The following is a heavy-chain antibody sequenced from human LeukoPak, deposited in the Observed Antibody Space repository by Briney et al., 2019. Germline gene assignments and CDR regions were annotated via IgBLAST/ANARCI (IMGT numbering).Heavy chain of an antibody. CDR2: ISCNGGST. CDR1: GFTFSSFA. J-gene: IGHJ4*02. V-gene: IGHV3-64D*09. Sequence: PGGSLRLSCSASGFTFSSFAMHWVRQAPGKGLEYVAAISCNGGSTYYADSVKGRFTISRDNSKNTLYLQMSSLRAEDTAVYLCVKDLRSDFMGVLSRYLSYWGQGTLVTVSS. CDR3: VKDLRSDFMGVLSRYLSY. D-gene: IGHD2/OR15-2a*01.